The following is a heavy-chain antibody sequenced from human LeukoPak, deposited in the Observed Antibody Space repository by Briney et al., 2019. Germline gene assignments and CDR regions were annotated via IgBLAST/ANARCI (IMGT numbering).Heavy chain of an antibody. D-gene: IGHD3-3*01. CDR2: IYYSGST. J-gene: IGHJ5*02. V-gene: IGHV4-39*07. Sequence: SETLSLTCIVSGGSISRSGYYWGWIRQPPGKGLEWIGSIYYSGSTYYNPSLKSRVTISVDTSKNQFSLKLSSVTAADTAVYYCARSIMVLRFLEWNNINWFDPWGQGTLVTVSS. CDR1: GGSISRSGYY. CDR3: ARSIMVLRFLEWNNINWFDP.